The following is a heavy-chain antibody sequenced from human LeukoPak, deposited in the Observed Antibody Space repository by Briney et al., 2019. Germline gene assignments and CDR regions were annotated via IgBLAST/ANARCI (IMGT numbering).Heavy chain of an antibody. D-gene: IGHD3-22*01. J-gene: IGHJ5*02. Sequence: SETLSLTCTVSGGSISSSSYFWGWIRQPPGKGLEWIGSIYYSGSTNYNPSLRSRVTISVDTSKNQFSLKLSSVTAADTAVYYCARHSRRRRSSGYYYWFDPWGQGTLVTVSS. CDR1: GGSISSSSYF. V-gene: IGHV4-39*01. CDR3: ARHSRRRRSSGYYYWFDP. CDR2: IYYSGST.